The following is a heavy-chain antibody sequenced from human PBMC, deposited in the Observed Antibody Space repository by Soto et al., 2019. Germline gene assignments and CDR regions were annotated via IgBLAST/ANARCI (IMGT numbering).Heavy chain of an antibody. V-gene: IGHV4-39*07. Sequence: SETLSLTCTVSGGSISSSSYYWGWIRQPPGKGLEWIGSIYYSGSTYYNPSLKSRVTISVDTSKNQFSLKLNSVTAADAAVYYCARCVYYGMDVWGQGTTVTVSS. CDR3: ARCVYYGMDV. J-gene: IGHJ6*02. CDR1: GGSISSSSYY. CDR2: IYYSGST.